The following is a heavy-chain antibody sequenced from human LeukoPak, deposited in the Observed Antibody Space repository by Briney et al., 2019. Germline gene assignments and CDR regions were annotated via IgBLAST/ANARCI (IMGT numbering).Heavy chain of an antibody. CDR1: GYTFTSYG. CDR2: ISTYDGST. CDR3: ARDLYYYDSSGYNIDY. J-gene: IGHJ4*02. V-gene: IGHV1-18*01. Sequence: ASVKVSCKASGYTFTSYGISWVRQAPGQGLEWLGWISTYDGSTNYAPKLQGRLTMTSDASTSTAYMYLRSLRSDDTAMYYCARDLYYYDSSGYNIDYWGQGTLVTVSS. D-gene: IGHD3-22*01.